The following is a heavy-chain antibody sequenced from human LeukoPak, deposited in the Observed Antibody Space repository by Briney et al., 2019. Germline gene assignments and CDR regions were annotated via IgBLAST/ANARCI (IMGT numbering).Heavy chain of an antibody. V-gene: IGHV1-8*01. Sequence: GASVKVSCKASGYTFTSYDIKWMRQATGQGLEWMGWMNPNSGNTGYAQKFQGRVTMTRNTSISTAYMELSSLRSEDTAVYYCAIYDSSGYYLSYWGQGTLVTVSS. CDR3: AIYDSSGYYLSY. CDR2: MNPNSGNT. CDR1: GYTFTSYD. J-gene: IGHJ4*02. D-gene: IGHD3-22*01.